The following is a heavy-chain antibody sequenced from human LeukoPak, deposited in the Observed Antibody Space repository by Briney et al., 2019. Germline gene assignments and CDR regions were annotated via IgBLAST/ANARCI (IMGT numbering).Heavy chain of an antibody. Sequence: GGSLRLSCAASGFTFSSYAMHWVRQAPGKGLEWVAVISYDGSNKYYADSVKGRFTISRDNSKNTLYLQMNNLRADDTAVYYCATSPTFDPWGQGTLVTVSS. CDR1: GFTFSSYA. J-gene: IGHJ5*02. CDR2: ISYDGSNK. V-gene: IGHV3-30-3*01. CDR3: ATSPTFDP.